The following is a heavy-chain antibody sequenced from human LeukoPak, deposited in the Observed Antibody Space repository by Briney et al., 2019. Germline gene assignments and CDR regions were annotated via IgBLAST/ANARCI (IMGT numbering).Heavy chain of an antibody. CDR3: ARRDYGSGSYYPSDDY. CDR1: GGSISSGSYY. CDR2: IYTSGST. V-gene: IGHV4-61*02. D-gene: IGHD3-10*01. J-gene: IGHJ4*02. Sequence: SETLSLTCTVSGGSISSGSYYWSWIRQPAGKGLEWIGRIYTSGSTYYNPSLKSRVTISVDTSKNQFSLKLSSVTAADTAVYYCARRDYGSGSYYPSDDYWGQGTLVTVSS.